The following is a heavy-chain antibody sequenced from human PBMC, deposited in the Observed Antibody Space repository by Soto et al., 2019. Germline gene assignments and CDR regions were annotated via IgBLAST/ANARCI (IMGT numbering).Heavy chain of an antibody. J-gene: IGHJ4*02. Sequence: SSVKVSCKASGGTFGSYAISWVRQAPGQGLEWMGGIIPIFGTANYAQKFQGRVTITADESTSTAYMELSSLRSEDTAVYYCARAALGDSSGYWVDYWGQGTLVTVSS. CDR3: ARAALGDSSGYWVDY. V-gene: IGHV1-69*13. CDR2: IIPIFGTA. CDR1: GGTFGSYA. D-gene: IGHD3-22*01.